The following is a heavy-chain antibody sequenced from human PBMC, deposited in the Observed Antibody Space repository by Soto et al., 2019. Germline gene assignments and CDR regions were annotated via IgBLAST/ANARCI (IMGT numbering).Heavy chain of an antibody. CDR1: GYSCTSYW. CDR3: ARHPTMVRGVINGMDV. D-gene: IGHD3-10*01. J-gene: IGHJ6*02. Sequence: PGESLKISCKGSGYSCTSYWIGWVRQMPGKGLEWMGIIYPGDSDTRYSPSFQGQVTISADKSISTAYLQWSSLKASDTAMYYCARHPTMVRGVINGMDVWGQGTTVTVSS. V-gene: IGHV5-51*01. CDR2: IYPGDSDT.